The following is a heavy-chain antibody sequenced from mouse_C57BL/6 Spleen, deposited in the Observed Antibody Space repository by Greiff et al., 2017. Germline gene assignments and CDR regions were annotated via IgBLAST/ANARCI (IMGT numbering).Heavy chain of an antibody. Sequence: QVQLQQSGPGLVAPSQSLSITCTVSGFSLTSYGVDWVRQPPGKGLEWMGEIWGGGSTNYNSALMSRLSISKDNSKSQVFLKMNSLPTEDTAMYYCAKRPYYNSMDYWGQGTSVTVSS. CDR1: GFSLTSYG. J-gene: IGHJ4*01. D-gene: IGHD2-12*01. CDR3: AKRPYYNSMDY. CDR2: IWGGGST. V-gene: IGHV2-9*01.